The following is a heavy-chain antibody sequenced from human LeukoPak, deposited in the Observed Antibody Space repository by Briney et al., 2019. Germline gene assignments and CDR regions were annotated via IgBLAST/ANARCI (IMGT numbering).Heavy chain of an antibody. CDR2: IYPGDSDT. J-gene: IGHJ4*02. V-gene: IGHV5-51*01. CDR3: ATEGIAVAGYFDC. CDR1: GYSFTNYW. D-gene: IGHD6-19*01. Sequence: GESLQISCKASGYSFTNYWIGWVRQMPGKGLEWMGIIYPGDSDTRYSPSFQGQVTISADKSINTAYLQWSSLKASDTAMYYCATEGIAVAGYFDCWGQGTLVTVSS.